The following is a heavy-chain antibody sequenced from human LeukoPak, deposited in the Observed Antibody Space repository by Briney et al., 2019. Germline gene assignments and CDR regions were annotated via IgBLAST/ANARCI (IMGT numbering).Heavy chain of an antibody. CDR3: ARGTFDSSGYYLFDY. Sequence: PSETLSLTCTVSGGSISTNYWSWIRQPAGKGLEWIGRIYNSGNTNYSPSLESRVTMSADTSKNRFSLKLSSVTAADTAVYYCARGTFDSSGYYLFDYWSQGTLVTVSS. D-gene: IGHD3-22*01. V-gene: IGHV4-4*07. J-gene: IGHJ4*02. CDR2: IYNSGNT. CDR1: GGSISTNY.